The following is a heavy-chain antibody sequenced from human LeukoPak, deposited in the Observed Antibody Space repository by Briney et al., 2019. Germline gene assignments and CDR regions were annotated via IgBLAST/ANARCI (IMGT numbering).Heavy chain of an antibody. CDR2: INAGNGNT. Sequence: GASVKVSCKASGYTFTSYGISWVRQAPGQGLEWMGWINAGNGNTKYSQKFQGRVTITRDTSASTAYMELSSLRSEDTAVYYCARDPGDYWGQGTLVTVSS. V-gene: IGHV1-3*01. CDR1: GYTFTSYG. J-gene: IGHJ4*02. CDR3: ARDPGDY.